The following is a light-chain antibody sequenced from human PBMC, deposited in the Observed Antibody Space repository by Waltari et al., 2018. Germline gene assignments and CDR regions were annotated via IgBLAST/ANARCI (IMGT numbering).Light chain of an antibody. CDR3: QQYNRWTPLA. CDR2: GAC. V-gene: IGKV3-15*01. Sequence: VVMTQSPAALSVSPGERATLSCKASQNIDNNLAWYKQKPGQSPRLLIYGACTRATGVPARFSGSGSGTEFSLTISSLQSEDCAVFYCQQYNRWTPLAFGGGTKVEIK. CDR1: QNIDNN. J-gene: IGKJ4*01.